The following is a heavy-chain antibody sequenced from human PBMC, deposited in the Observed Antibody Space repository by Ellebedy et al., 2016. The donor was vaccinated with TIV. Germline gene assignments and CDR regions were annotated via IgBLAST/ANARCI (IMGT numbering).Heavy chain of an antibody. CDR2: MYGSGRGI. CDR3: ASGITLAGTGGY. V-gene: IGHV3-23*05. CDR1: GFTFSAFA. Sequence: PGGSLRLSCGAFGFTFSAFAMGWVRQTPGKGLEWVSGMYGSGRGISYSESVKGRFIISRDNAKNSLSLQMISLRAEDTAVYYCASGITLAGTGGYWGQGTLVTVSS. D-gene: IGHD6-19*01. J-gene: IGHJ4*02.